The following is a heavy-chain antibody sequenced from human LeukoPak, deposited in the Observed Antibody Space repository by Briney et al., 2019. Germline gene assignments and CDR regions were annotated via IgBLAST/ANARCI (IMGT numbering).Heavy chain of an antibody. CDR3: ARDHYTVTNNWFDP. Sequence: SETLSLTCAVYGGSFSGYYWSWIRQPAGKGLEWIGRIYTSGSTNYNPSLKSRVTMSVDTSKNQFSLKLSSVTAADTAVYYCARDHYTVTNNWFDPWGQGTLVTVSS. CDR1: GGSFSGYY. D-gene: IGHD4-11*01. V-gene: IGHV4-4*07. J-gene: IGHJ5*02. CDR2: IYTSGST.